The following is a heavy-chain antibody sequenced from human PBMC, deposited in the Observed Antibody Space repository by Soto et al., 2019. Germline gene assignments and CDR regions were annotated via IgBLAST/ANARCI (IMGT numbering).Heavy chain of an antibody. D-gene: IGHD3-10*01. CDR1: GDSISTPEFF. CDR3: ARDSTITSAWRGLDV. CDR2: IFHTGSI. J-gene: IGHJ6*02. Sequence: QLQESGPGLVKSSQTLSLTCTVSGDSISTPEFFWAWVRQPPGRGLEWIGYIFHTGSIYQNPSLQSRLTMSIDTSKGQFSLNLSSVTAADTATYYCARDSTITSAWRGLDVWGQGITVTVSS. V-gene: IGHV4-31*03.